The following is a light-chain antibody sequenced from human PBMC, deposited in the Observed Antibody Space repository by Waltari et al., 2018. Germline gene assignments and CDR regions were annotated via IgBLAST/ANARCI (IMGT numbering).Light chain of an antibody. CDR3: SSYTNRATLRV. V-gene: IGLV2-14*01. Sequence: QSALAQPASVSGSPGQSIAISCTGTSSDIGNYNYVSWYQQHPGKAPKLILYEVSDRPSGVVRRFSGSKSGNRATLTISGLQADDEADYYCSSYTNRATLRVFGTGTKVTVL. CDR1: SSDIGNYNY. J-gene: IGLJ1*01. CDR2: EVS.